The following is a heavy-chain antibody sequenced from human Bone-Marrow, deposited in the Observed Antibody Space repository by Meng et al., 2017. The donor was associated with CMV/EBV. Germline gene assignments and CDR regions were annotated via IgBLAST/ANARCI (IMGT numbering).Heavy chain of an antibody. CDR1: GYTFTGYY. CDR3: ARDLPCIRSSTSCYRYYYDMDV. CDR2: INPNSGGT. J-gene: IGHJ6*02. V-gene: IGHV1-2*02. Sequence: ASVKVSCKASGYTFTGYYMHWVRQAPGQGLEWMGWINPNSGGTNYAQKCQGRVTMTRDTSISTAYKELSRLRSDDTAVYYRARDLPCIRSSTSCYRYYYDMDVWGQGTTVTVSS. D-gene: IGHD2-2*02.